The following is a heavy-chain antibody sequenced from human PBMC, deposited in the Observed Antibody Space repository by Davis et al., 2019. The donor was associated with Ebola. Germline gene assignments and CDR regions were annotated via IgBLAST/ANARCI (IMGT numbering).Heavy chain of an antibody. Sequence: ASVKVSCKASGYTFTSYYMYWVRQAPGQGLEWMGIINPSGGSTSYAQKFQGRVTMTRDTSTSTVYMELSSLRSEDTAVYYCARVFGSGSIPLRGYFDYWGQGTLVTVSS. J-gene: IGHJ4*02. CDR3: ARVFGSGSIPLRGYFDY. CDR2: INPSGGST. V-gene: IGHV1-46*01. D-gene: IGHD3-10*01. CDR1: GYTFTSYY.